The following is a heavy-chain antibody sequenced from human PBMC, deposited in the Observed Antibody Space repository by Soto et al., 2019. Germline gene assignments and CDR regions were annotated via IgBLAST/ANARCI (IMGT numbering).Heavy chain of an antibody. V-gene: IGHV1-69*13. CDR1: GGTFSSYA. CDR3: ARASGESYPGSRVFDS. J-gene: IGHJ4*02. D-gene: IGHD3-10*01. CDR2: IIPIFGTA. Sequence: ASVKVSCKASGGTFSSYAISWVRQAPGQGLEWMGGIIPIFGTANYAQKFQGRVTITADESTSTAYMELNSLRAEDTAMYYCARASGESYPGSRVFDSWGQGTRVTVSS.